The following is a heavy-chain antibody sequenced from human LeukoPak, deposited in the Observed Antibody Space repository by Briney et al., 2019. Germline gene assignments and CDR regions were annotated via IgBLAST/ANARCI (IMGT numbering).Heavy chain of an antibody. D-gene: IGHD3-3*01. J-gene: IGHJ4*02. CDR3: ARVGIFGVVPDY. CDR1: GGSISSHY. V-gene: IGHV4-59*11. CDR2: IYYSGST. Sequence: SETLSLTCTVTGGSISSHYWSWIRQPPGKGLDWIGYIYYSGSTNYNPSLKSRVTISVDTSKNQCSLKLSSVTAADTAVYYCARVGIFGVVPDYWGQGTVVTVSS.